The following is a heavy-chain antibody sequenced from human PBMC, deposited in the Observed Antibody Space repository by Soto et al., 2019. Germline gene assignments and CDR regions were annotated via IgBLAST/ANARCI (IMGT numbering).Heavy chain of an antibody. Sequence: QVQLVQSGAEVKKPGASVKVSCKASGYTFTSYAMHWVRQAPGQRLEWMGWINAGNGNTKYSQKFPGRVTITRDTSASTAYMELSSLRSEDTAVYYCARDIMAAAPDYWGQGTLVTVSS. CDR1: GYTFTSYA. V-gene: IGHV1-3*01. CDR2: INAGNGNT. J-gene: IGHJ4*02. D-gene: IGHD6-13*01. CDR3: ARDIMAAAPDY.